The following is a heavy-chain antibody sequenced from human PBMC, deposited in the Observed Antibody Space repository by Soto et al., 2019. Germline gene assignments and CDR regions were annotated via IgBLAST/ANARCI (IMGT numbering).Heavy chain of an antibody. CDR2: IYYSGST. CDR1: GGSISSYY. D-gene: IGHD6-19*01. Sequence: SETLSLTCTVSGGSISSYYWSWIRQPPGKGLEWIGYIYYSGSTNYNPSLKSRVTISVDTSKNQFSLKLSSVTAADTAVYYCARRRYSSGWYYFDYWGQGTLVTVSS. V-gene: IGHV4-59*08. CDR3: ARRRYSSGWYYFDY. J-gene: IGHJ4*02.